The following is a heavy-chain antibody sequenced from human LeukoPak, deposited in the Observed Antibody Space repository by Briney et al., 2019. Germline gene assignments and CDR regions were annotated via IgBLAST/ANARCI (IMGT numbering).Heavy chain of an antibody. CDR2: FYNSGST. CDR1: GYSISSGYY. D-gene: IGHD2-2*01. J-gene: IGHJ6*03. Sequence: PSETLSLTCTVSGYSISSGYYWGWVRQSPGKGLEWIASFYNSGSTYYTPSLKSRVTISVDTSKNQFSLKLSSVTAADTAVYYCARASVPYYYYMDVWGKGTTVTVSS. CDR3: ARASVPYYYYMDV. V-gene: IGHV4-38-2*02.